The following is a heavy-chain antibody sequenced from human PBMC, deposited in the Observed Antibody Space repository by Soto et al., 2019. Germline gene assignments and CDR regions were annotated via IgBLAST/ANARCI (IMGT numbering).Heavy chain of an antibody. J-gene: IGHJ3*02. CDR1: GGSISSSSYY. CDR3: ARLSPVLDILTGYSSDAFDI. V-gene: IGHV4-39*01. D-gene: IGHD3-9*01. Sequence: SETLSLTCTVSGGSISSSSYYWGWIRQPPGKGLEWIGSIYYSGSTYYNPSLKSRVTISVDTSKNQFSLKLSSVTAADTAVYYCARLSPVLDILTGYSSDAFDIWGQGTMVTVSS. CDR2: IYYSGST.